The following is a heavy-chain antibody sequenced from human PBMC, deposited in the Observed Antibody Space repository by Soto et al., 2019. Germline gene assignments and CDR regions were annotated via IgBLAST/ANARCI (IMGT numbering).Heavy chain of an antibody. V-gene: IGHV3-11*01. CDR3: AIRDRGHCSSTSCSQGSFDY. CDR1: GFTFSDYY. Sequence: QVQLVESGGGLVKPGGSLRLSCAASGFTFSDYYMSWIRQAPGKGLEWVSYISSSGSTIYYADSVKGRFTISRDNAKNSLYLQMNRLRAEDTAVYYCAIRDRGHCSSTSCSQGSFDYWGQGTLVTVSS. D-gene: IGHD2-2*01. CDR2: ISSSGSTI. J-gene: IGHJ4*02.